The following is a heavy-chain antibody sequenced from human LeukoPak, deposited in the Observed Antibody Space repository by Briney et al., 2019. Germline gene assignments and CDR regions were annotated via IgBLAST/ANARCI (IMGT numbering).Heavy chain of an antibody. CDR2: IIPIFGTA. V-gene: IGHV1-69*05. J-gene: IGHJ6*03. D-gene: IGHD3-9*01. CDR3: ARGLGYFETAYYMDV. Sequence: SVKVSCKASGGTFSSYAISWVRQAPGQGLEWMGGIIPIFGTANYAQKFQGRVTITTDESTSTAYMELSSLRSEDTAVYYCARGLGYFETAYYMDVWGKGTTVTVSS. CDR1: GGTFSSYA.